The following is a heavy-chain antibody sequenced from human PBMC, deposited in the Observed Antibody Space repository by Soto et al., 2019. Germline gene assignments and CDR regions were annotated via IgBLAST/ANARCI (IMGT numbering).Heavy chain of an antibody. D-gene: IGHD3-16*01. V-gene: IGHV3-30-3*01. Sequence: QVQLVESGGGVVQPGRSLRLSCAASGFAFSSHVMYWVRQAPGKGLEWVALMSHDGSNKYYADSVKGRFTISRDNSKNTLYLQMNSLRAEDAALYYCARDYSYEGEDYAMDVWGQGTTVIVSS. CDR1: GFAFSSHV. J-gene: IGHJ6*02. CDR2: MSHDGSNK. CDR3: ARDYSYEGEDYAMDV.